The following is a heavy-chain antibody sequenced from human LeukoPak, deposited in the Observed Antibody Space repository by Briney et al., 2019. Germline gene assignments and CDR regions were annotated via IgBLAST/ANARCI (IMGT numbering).Heavy chain of an antibody. CDR3: ARSRTTMVRGSPNWSFNY. D-gene: IGHD3-10*01. V-gene: IGHV4-59*01. CDR2: IYDSGST. J-gene: IGHJ4*02. Sequence: PSETLSLTCTVSGVSISSYYWSWIRQPPGKGLEWIGYIYDSGSTNYNPSLKSRVIISVDTSKNQFSLKLSSVTAADTAMYYCARSRTTMVRGSPNWSFNYWGQGILVTVSS. CDR1: GVSISSYY.